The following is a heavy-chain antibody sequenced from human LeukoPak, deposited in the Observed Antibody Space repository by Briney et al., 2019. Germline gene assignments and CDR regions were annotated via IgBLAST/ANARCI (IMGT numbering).Heavy chain of an antibody. Sequence: GGSLRLSCAASGFTFSSYVMHWVRQAPGKGLEWVAIISYDGSNEYYADSVKGRFTISRDNSKNSLYLQMNSLRAEDTAVYYCAREGYYDILTGYFPDYWGQGTLVTVSS. CDR1: GFTFSSYV. D-gene: IGHD3-9*01. CDR2: ISYDGSNE. J-gene: IGHJ4*02. V-gene: IGHV3-30*04. CDR3: AREGYYDILTGYFPDY.